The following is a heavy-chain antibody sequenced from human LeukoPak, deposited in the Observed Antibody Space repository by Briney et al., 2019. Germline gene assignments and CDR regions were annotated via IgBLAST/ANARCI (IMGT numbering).Heavy chain of an antibody. J-gene: IGHJ5*02. D-gene: IGHD6-6*01. Sequence: SVKVSCKASGGTFSSYAISWVRQAPGQGLEWMGGIIPIFGTANYAQNFQGRVTITADESTSTAYMELSSLRSENTAVYYCAGIGRIAARGWFDPWGQGTLVTVSS. CDR2: IIPIFGTA. V-gene: IGHV1-69*13. CDR3: AGIGRIAARGWFDP. CDR1: GGTFSSYA.